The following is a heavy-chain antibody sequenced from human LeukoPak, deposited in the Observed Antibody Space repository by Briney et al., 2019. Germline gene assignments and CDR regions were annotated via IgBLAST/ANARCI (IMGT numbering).Heavy chain of an antibody. Sequence: PSETLFLTCTVSGGSISSYYWSWIRQPAGKGLEWIGRIYTSGSTNYNPSLKSRVTMSVDTSKNQFSLKLSSVTAADTAVYYCARGIGVTFGGVIPFDYWGQGTLVTVSS. CDR3: ARGIGVTFGGVIPFDY. V-gene: IGHV4-4*07. J-gene: IGHJ4*02. CDR2: IYTSGST. CDR1: GGSISSYY. D-gene: IGHD3-16*01.